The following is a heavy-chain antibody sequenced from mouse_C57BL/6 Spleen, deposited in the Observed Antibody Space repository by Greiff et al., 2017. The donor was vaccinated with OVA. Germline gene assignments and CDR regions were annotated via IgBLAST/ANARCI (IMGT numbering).Heavy chain of an antibody. D-gene: IGHD2-4*01. V-gene: IGHV1-72*01. CDR3: ARGEMITERTNWYFDV. CDR2: IDPNSGGT. Sequence: QVQLQQPGAELVKPGASVKLSCKASGYTFTSYWMHWVKQRPGRGLEWIGRIDPNSGGTKYNEKFKSKATLTVDKPSSTAYMQLSSLTSEDSAVYYCARGEMITERTNWYFDVWGTGTTVTVSS. J-gene: IGHJ1*03. CDR1: GYTFTSYW.